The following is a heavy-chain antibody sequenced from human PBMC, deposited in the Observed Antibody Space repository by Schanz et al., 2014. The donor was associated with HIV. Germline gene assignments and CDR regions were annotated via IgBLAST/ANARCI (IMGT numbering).Heavy chain of an antibody. CDR1: GGSISSGGYY. CDR2: IYYSGST. D-gene: IGHD3-22*01. CDR3: ARGLYYDSSGYALEY. V-gene: IGHV4-31*03. J-gene: IGHJ4*02. Sequence: QVQLQESGPGPVKPSQTLSLNCTVSGGSISSGGYYWNWIRQHPGKGLEWIGYIYYSGSTYYDPSLKSRVTISVDTSKNQVSLKLSSVTAADTAVYYCARGLYYDSSGYALEYWGQGTLVTVSS.